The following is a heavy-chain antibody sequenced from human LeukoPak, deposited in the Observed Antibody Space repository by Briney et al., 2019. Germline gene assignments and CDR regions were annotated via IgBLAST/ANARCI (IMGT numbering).Heavy chain of an antibody. D-gene: IGHD3-22*01. CDR3: ARGAHYHDSSDGYDY. Sequence: ASVKVSCKASGYTFTGYYMHWVRPATGQGLEWMGWINPNSGGTNYAQKFQGRVTMTRDTSIIVYMDLSRLRSDDTAVYYCARGAHYHDSSDGYDYWGQGTLVTVSS. CDR2: INPNSGGT. CDR1: GYTFTGYY. J-gene: IGHJ4*02. V-gene: IGHV1-2*02.